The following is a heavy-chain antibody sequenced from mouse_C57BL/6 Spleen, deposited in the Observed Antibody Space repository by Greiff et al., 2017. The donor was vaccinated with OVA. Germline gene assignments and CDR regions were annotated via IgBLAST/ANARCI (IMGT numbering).Heavy chain of an antibody. J-gene: IGHJ4*01. CDR1: GYTFTDYY. D-gene: IGHD2-3*01. Sequence: EVQLQQSGPELVKPGASVKISCKASGYTFTDYYMNWVKQSHGKSLEWIGDINPNNGGTSYNQKFKGKATLTVDKSSSTAYMELRSLTSEDSAVYYCARFGYYGVGDYWGQGTSVTVSS. CDR3: ARFGYYGVGDY. CDR2: INPNNGGT. V-gene: IGHV1-26*01.